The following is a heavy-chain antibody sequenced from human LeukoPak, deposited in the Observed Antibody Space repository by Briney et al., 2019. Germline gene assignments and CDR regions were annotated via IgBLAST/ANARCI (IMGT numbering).Heavy chain of an antibody. CDR2: IYSGGNT. D-gene: IGHD6-13*01. CDR1: GFTFSSYG. CDR3: TRDTPGIAASVSGG. J-gene: IGHJ4*02. V-gene: IGHV3-NL1*01. Sequence: TGGSLRLSCAASGFTFSSYGMHWVRQAPGKGLEWVALIYSGGNTHYADSVKGRFTISRDNSKNTLYLQMSSLRVEDTAVYYCTRDTPGIAASVSGGWGQGTLVTVSS.